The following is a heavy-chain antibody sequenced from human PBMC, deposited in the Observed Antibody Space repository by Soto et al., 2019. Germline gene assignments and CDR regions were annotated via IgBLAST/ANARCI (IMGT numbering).Heavy chain of an antibody. D-gene: IGHD2-21*02. V-gene: IGHV4-59*01. CDR2: IYYSGRT. J-gene: IGHJ4*02. CDR1: GGSIRDYF. CDR3: ARVGGDDFRVSGYFDY. Sequence: PSETLSLTCTVSGGSIRDYFWTWIRQPPGKGLEWIGYIYYSGRTNYNPSLKSRVSISVDTSKNHFSLQLRSVTAADTAVYYCARVGGDDFRVSGYFDYGRQGALVTISS.